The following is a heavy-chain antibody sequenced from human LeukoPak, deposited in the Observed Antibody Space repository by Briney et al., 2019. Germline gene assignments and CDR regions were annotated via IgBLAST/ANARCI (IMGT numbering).Heavy chain of an antibody. D-gene: IGHD5-12*01. Sequence: SETLSLTCTVSGGSISSYYWSWIRQPPGKGLEWIGYIYYSGSTNYNPSLKSRVTISIHTSKTQFSLKLNSVTAADTAVYYCAKVGPQSGYSGYFWYFDLWGRGALVTVSS. J-gene: IGHJ2*01. CDR3: AKVGPQSGYSGYFWYFDL. CDR2: IYYSGST. V-gene: IGHV4-59*12. CDR1: GGSISSYY.